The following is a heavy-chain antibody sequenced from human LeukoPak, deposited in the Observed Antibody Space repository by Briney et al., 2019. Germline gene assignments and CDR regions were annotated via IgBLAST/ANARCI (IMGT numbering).Heavy chain of an antibody. D-gene: IGHD2-2*01. CDR1: GFTFSSYA. CDR2: ISGSGGST. V-gene: IGHV3-23*01. CDR3: VKRAAAYFCYFDY. J-gene: IGHJ4*02. Sequence: GGSLRLSCAASGFTFSSYAMSWVRQAPGKGLQWVSAISGSGGSTYYADSVKGRFTISRDNSKNTLYLQMNSLRAEDTAVYYCVKRAAAYFCYFDYWGQGTLVTVSS.